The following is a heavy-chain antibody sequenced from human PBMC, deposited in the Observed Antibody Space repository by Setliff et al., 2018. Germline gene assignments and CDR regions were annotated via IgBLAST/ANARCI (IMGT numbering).Heavy chain of an antibody. V-gene: IGHV4-34*01. J-gene: IGHJ4*02. CDR2: INHSGST. Sequence: SETLSLTCAVYGGSFSGYYWSWIRQPPGKGLEWIGEINHSGSTNYNPSLKSRVTISVDTSKNQFSLTLSSVTAADTAVYYCARVDNFWSGPIDYWGQGTLVTVSS. CDR3: ARVDNFWSGPIDY. CDR1: GGSFSGYY. D-gene: IGHD3-3*01.